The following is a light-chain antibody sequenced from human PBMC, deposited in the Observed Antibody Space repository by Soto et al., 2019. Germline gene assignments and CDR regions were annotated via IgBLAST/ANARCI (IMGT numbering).Light chain of an antibody. CDR2: GAS. J-gene: IGKJ2*01. Sequence: EIVLTQSPGTLSLSPGERATLSCRASQSVTSSYLAWYQQKPGQDPRLLIYGASSRATGIPDRFSGSGSGTDFTLTISRLEPEDFAVYYCQQYGSSPPRTFGQGTKLEIK. CDR3: QQYGSSPPRT. CDR1: QSVTSSY. V-gene: IGKV3-20*01.